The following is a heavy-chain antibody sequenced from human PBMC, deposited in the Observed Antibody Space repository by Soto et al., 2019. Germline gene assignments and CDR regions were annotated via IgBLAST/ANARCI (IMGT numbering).Heavy chain of an antibody. CDR2: INPNSGGT. V-gene: IGHV1-2*04. Sequence: GASVKVSCKASGYTFTGYYMHWVRQAPGQGLEWMGWINPNSGGTNYAQKFQGWVTMTRDTSISTAYMELSRLRSDDTAVYYCEREGVGATTNWFDPWGQGTLVTVSS. J-gene: IGHJ5*02. CDR1: GYTFTGYY. D-gene: IGHD1-26*01. CDR3: EREGVGATTNWFDP.